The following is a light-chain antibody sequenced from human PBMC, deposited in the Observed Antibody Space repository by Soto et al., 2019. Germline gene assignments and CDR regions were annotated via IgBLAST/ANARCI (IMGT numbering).Light chain of an antibody. CDR2: DVS. V-gene: IGLV2-11*01. Sequence: QSALTQPRSVSGSPGQSVTISCTGPSSDVGGYNYVSWYQQHPGKAPKLMIYDVSKRPSGVPDRFSGSKSGNTASLTISGLQAEDEADYYCCSYAGSYTYVFGTGTKRTVL. J-gene: IGLJ1*01. CDR3: CSYAGSYTYV. CDR1: SSDVGGYNY.